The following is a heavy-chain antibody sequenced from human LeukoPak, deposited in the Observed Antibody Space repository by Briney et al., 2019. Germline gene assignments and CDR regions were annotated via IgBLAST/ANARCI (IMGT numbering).Heavy chain of an antibody. Sequence: GGSLRLSCAASGFTFSSHTLNWVRQAPGKGLEWVTYISGRGGTVNYADSVKGRFTISRDNAKNSLYLQMNSLRDEDTAVYYCATYGDNSRPRVFDYWGQGTLVTVSS. CDR3: ATYGDNSRPRVFDY. D-gene: IGHD4-23*01. V-gene: IGHV3-48*02. CDR2: ISGRGGTV. J-gene: IGHJ4*02. CDR1: GFTFSSHT.